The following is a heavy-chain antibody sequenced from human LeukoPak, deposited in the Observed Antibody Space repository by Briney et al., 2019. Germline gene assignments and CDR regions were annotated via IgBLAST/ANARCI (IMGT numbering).Heavy chain of an antibody. V-gene: IGHV1-18*04. CDR3: ARRYSSSWYGGSFDY. D-gene: IGHD6-13*01. CDR2: ISGYNGNT. Sequence: VASVKVSCKASGYTFTSYYMHWVRQAPGQGLEWMGWISGYNGNTNYAQKLQGRVTMTTDTSTSTAYMELRSLRSDDTAVYYCARRYSSSWYGGSFDYWGQGTLVTVSS. CDR1: GYTFTSYY. J-gene: IGHJ4*02.